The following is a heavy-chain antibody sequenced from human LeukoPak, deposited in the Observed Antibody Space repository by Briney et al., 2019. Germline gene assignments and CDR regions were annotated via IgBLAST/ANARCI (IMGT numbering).Heavy chain of an antibody. CDR1: GFTFSSYG. V-gene: IGHV3-30*03. CDR2: ISYDGSNK. D-gene: IGHD3-3*01. Sequence: GRSLRLSCAASGFTFSSYGMHWVRQAPGKGLEWVAVISYDGSNKYYADSVKGRFTISRDNAKFVMYLQMNSLRAEDTAVYYCARVASPFGVVISNWFDPWGQGTLVSVPS. J-gene: IGHJ5*02. CDR3: ARVASPFGVVISNWFDP.